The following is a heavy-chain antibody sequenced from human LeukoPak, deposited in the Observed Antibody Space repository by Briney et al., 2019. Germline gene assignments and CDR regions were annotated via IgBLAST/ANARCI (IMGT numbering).Heavy chain of an antibody. D-gene: IGHD6-13*01. CDR2: INHSGST. CDR1: GGSFSDHY. Sequence: SETLSLTCAVYGGSFSDHYWSWIRQPPGKGLEWIGEINHSGSTNYNPSLKCRVTISVDTSKNQFSLKLTSVTAADTAVYYCARQQLLHAFYDYWGQGTLVTVSS. V-gene: IGHV4-34*01. CDR3: ARQQLLHAFYDY. J-gene: IGHJ4*02.